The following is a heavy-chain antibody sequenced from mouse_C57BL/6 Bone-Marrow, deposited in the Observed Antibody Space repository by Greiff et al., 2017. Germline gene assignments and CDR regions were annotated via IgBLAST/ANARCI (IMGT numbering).Heavy chain of an antibody. D-gene: IGHD1-1*01. CDR3: AREIYYYGSRSGY. Sequence: QVQLKESGAELAKPGASVKLSCKASGYTFTSYWMHWVKQRPGQGLEWIGYINPSSGYTKYNQKFKDKATLTADKSSSTAYMQLSSLTYEDSAVYYCAREIYYYGSRSGYWGQGTTLTVSS. J-gene: IGHJ2*01. CDR1: GYTFTSYW. CDR2: INPSSGYT. V-gene: IGHV1-7*01.